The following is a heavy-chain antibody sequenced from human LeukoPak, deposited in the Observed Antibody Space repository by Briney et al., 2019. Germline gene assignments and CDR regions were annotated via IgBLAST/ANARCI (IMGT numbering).Heavy chain of an antibody. J-gene: IGHJ5*02. Sequence: ASVKVSCKASGYTFTGYYMHWVRQAPGQGLEWMGWINPNSGGTNYAQKFQGRVTMTRDTSISTAYMELSRLRSDDTAAYYCARAWRIAARPPWFDPWGQGTLVTVSS. D-gene: IGHD6-6*01. CDR1: GYTFTGYY. V-gene: IGHV1-2*02. CDR2: INPNSGGT. CDR3: ARAWRIAARPPWFDP.